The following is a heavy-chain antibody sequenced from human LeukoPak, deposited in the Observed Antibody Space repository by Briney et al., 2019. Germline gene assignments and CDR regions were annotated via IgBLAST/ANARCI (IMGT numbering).Heavy chain of an antibody. D-gene: IGHD3-22*01. J-gene: IGHJ4*02. Sequence: PGGSLRLSCAASGFTFSSYTMSWVRQAPGKGLEWVSGISGGDGSTYYADSVKGRFTISKDNAKNSLYLQMNSLRAEDTAVYYCARGWYYYDSSGPHDYWGQGTLVTVSS. CDR2: ISGGDGST. CDR1: GFTFSSYT. CDR3: ARGWYYYDSSGPHDY. V-gene: IGHV3-23*01.